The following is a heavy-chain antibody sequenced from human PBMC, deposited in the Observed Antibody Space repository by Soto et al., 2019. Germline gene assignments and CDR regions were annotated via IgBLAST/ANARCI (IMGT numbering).Heavy chain of an antibody. Sequence: SETLSLTCNVSGGSIASHNYYGAWIRQPPGKGLEWIGSIYYTGSTYYSPSPKSRVTISVDTSKNQFSLKLSSVTAADTAVYYCARDPGYYYGSGSAESLVNGMDVWGQGTTVTVSS. D-gene: IGHD3-10*01. CDR1: GGSIASHNYY. CDR2: IYYTGST. J-gene: IGHJ6*02. CDR3: ARDPGYYYGSGSAESLVNGMDV. V-gene: IGHV4-39*07.